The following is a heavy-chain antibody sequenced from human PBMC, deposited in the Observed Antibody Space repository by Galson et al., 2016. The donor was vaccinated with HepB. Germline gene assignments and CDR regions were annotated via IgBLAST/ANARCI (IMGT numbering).Heavy chain of an antibody. D-gene: IGHD3-10*01. V-gene: IGHV3-33*01. CDR3: ARDGGQRLWFGELDDFDI. CDR2: IWYDGINK. Sequence: SLRLSCAASGFTFSSYGMHWVRQAPVKGLEWVALIWYDGINKYYADSVKGRFTISRDNSKNTLYLQMNSLRAEDTAVYYCARDGGQRLWFGELDDFDIWGQGTMVAASS. CDR1: GFTFSSYG. J-gene: IGHJ3*02.